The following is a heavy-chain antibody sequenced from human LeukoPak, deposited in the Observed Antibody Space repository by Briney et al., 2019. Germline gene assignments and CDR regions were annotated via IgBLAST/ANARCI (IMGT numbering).Heavy chain of an antibody. V-gene: IGHV3-30*04. J-gene: IGHJ4*02. CDR1: GFTFSSYA. D-gene: IGHD3-22*01. CDR2: ISYDGSNK. CDR3: ARTIDYYDSSGYSKLDY. Sequence: PGGSLRLSCAASGFTFSSYAMHWVRQAPGKGLEWVAVISYDGSNKYYADSVKGRFTISRDNSKNTLYLQMNSLRAEDTAVYYCARTIDYYDSSGYSKLDYWGQGTLVTVSS.